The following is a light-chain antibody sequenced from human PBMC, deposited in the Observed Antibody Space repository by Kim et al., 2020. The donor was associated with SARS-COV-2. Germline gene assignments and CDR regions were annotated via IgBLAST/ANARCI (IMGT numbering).Light chain of an antibody. Sequence: EIVLTQSPGTLSLSPGERATLSCRASQSVSSSYLAWYQQKPGQAPRLLIYSTSSRATGIPDRFSGSGSGTDFTLTISRLEPEDSAVYYCRQYGSLITFGQGTRLEIK. CDR3: RQYGSLIT. CDR1: QSVSSSY. V-gene: IGKV3-20*01. J-gene: IGKJ5*01. CDR2: STS.